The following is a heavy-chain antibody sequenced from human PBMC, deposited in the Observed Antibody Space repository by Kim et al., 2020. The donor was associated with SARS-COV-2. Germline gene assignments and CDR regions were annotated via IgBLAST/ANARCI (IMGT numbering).Heavy chain of an antibody. CDR3: AGVDYDSSGYFGGIDY. V-gene: IGHV4-4*09. Sequence: SHKSRVTISVDTAKNQFSLKLSSVTAADTAVYYCAGVDYDSSGYFGGIDYWGQGTLVTVSS. J-gene: IGHJ4*02. D-gene: IGHD3-22*01.